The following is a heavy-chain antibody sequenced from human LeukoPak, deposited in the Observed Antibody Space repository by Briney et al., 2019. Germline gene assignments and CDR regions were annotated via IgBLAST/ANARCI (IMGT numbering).Heavy chain of an antibody. CDR1: GFTFSNYA. CDR3: AKGTNCGGDCYSLFDY. V-gene: IGHV3-23*01. Sequence: GGSLRLSCAASGFTFSNYAMSWVRQAPGKGLEWVSSISGSGGGTYYADSVKGRFTISRDNSKNTLYLQMNSLRAEDTAVYYCAKGTNCGGDCYSLFDYWGQGTLVTVSS. D-gene: IGHD2-21*02. CDR2: ISGSGGGT. J-gene: IGHJ4*02.